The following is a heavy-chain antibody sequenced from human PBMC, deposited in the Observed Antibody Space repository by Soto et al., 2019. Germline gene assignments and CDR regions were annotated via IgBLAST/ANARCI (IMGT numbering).Heavy chain of an antibody. J-gene: IGHJ6*03. CDR3: AREITIFGVVPKPTWYMDV. CDR2: MNPNSGNT. Sequence: ASVKVSCKASGYTFTSYDINWVRQATGQGLEWMGWMNPNSGNTGYAQKFQGRVTMTRNNSISTAYMELSSLRYDDKAEYYCAREITIFGVVPKPTWYMDVWGKGTTVTVSS. CDR1: GYTFTSYD. D-gene: IGHD3-3*01. V-gene: IGHV1-8*01.